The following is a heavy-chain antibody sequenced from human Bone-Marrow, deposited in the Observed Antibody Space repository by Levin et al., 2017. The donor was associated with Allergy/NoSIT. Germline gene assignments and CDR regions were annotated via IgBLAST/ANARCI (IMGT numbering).Heavy chain of an antibody. J-gene: IGHJ4*02. Sequence: SETLSLTCADSGGSFNGYYWSWIRQPPGKGLEWIGEINHSRSTDYNPSLKSRVTISVDSSKKQVSLKLISVTAADTAVYYCARSATGLQHAFWGQGTLVTVSS. CDR1: GGSFNGYY. CDR3: ARSATGLQHAF. CDR2: INHSRST. D-gene: IGHD4-11*01. V-gene: IGHV4-34*01.